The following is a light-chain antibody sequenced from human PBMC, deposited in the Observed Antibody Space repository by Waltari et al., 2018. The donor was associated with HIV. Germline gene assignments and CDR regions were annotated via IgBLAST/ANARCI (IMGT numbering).Light chain of an antibody. J-gene: IGLJ3*02. CDR2: QDT. V-gene: IGLV3-1*01. CDR1: NLGDKY. CDR3: QVWDNRV. Sequence: SSEVTQPPSVSVSPGQTASITCSGDNLGDKYVCWYQHKTGQSPVLVMYQDTKRPPGIPERFSGSNSGNTAALTISGTQAVDEADYYCQVWDNRVFGGGTKLTVL.